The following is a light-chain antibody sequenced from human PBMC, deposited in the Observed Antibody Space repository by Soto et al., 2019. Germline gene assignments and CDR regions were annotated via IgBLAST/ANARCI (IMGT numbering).Light chain of an antibody. J-gene: IGKJ2*01. Sequence: EVVVTQSPDTLSLSPGERATLSCRASQSVSSSYLAWYQQKPGQAPRLLIYGASNRATGIPDRFSGSGSGTDFTLTISRLEPEDFAVYYCQQYGNSPRTFGQGTKLEIK. V-gene: IGKV3-20*01. CDR1: QSVSSSY. CDR3: QQYGNSPRT. CDR2: GAS.